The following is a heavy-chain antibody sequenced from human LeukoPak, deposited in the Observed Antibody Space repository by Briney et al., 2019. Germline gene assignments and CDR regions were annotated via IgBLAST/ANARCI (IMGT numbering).Heavy chain of an antibody. V-gene: IGHV3-23*01. D-gene: IGHD2-2*01. CDR2: ISGRGASK. J-gene: IGHJ4*02. Sequence: GGSLRLSCAASGFTFSSYAMNWVRQAPGKGLEWVSGISGRGASKYYADSVKGRFTISRDNSKNTLYLQMNSLRAEDTAVYYCAKGVVVAPDVTPFDYWGQGTLVTVSS. CDR3: AKGVVVAPDVTPFDY. CDR1: GFTFSSYA.